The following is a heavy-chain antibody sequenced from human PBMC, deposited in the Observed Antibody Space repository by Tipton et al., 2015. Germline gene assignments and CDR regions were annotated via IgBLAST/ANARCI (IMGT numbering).Heavy chain of an antibody. J-gene: IGHJ5*01. CDR1: GFTFGGYA. CDR2: ISWNSDYI. CDR3: AIWGYTLGLDS. V-gene: IGHV3-9*03. Sequence: SLRLSCTASGFTFGGYAMYWARQPPGKGLEWVSGISWNSDYIDYADSVKGRFTISRDNAKNSLYLQLNSLGPEDMALYYCAIWGYTLGLDSWGQGTLVTVSS. D-gene: IGHD3-16*01.